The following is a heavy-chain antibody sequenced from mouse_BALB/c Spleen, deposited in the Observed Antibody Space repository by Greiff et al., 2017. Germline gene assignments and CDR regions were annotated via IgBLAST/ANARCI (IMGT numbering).Heavy chain of an antibody. J-gene: IGHJ3*01. CDR1: GFNIKDYY. CDR3: KGAYYGNYVFAY. V-gene: IGHV14-4*02. Sequence: EVQLQQSGAELVRSGASVKLSCTASGFNIKDYYMHWVKQRPEQGLEWIGWIDPENGDTEYAPKFQGKATMTADTSSNTAYLQLSSLTSEDTAVYYCKGAYYGNYVFAYWGQGTLVTVSA. CDR2: IDPENGDT. D-gene: IGHD2-10*01.